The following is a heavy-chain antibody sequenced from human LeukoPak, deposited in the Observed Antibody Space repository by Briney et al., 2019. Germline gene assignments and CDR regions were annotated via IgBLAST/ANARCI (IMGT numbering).Heavy chain of an antibody. CDR1: GFTFSSYE. CDR3: ARGLMDTAMGSFDY. V-gene: IGHV3-48*03. J-gene: IGHJ4*02. CDR2: ISSSGSTI. Sequence: GGSLRLSCAASGFTFSSYEMNWVRQAPGKRLEGVSYISSSGSTIYYADSVKGRFTISRDNAKNSLYLQMNSLRAEDTAVYYCARGLMDTAMGSFDYWGQGTLVTVSS. D-gene: IGHD5-18*01.